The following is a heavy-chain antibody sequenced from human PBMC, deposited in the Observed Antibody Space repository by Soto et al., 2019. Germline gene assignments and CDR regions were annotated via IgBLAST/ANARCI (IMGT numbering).Heavy chain of an antibody. CDR1: GGTFSSYA. V-gene: IGHV1-69*06. D-gene: IGHD3-3*01. J-gene: IGHJ4*02. CDR2: VIPIFGTA. CDR3: AGGDVEIYDFWSGYYPFDY. Sequence: QVQLVQSGAEVKKPGSSVKVSCKASGGTFSSYAISWVRQAPGQGLEWMGGVIPIFGTANYAQKFQGRVTITADKSTSTAFMELSSLRAEDTAVYYCAGGDVEIYDFWSGYYPFDYWGQGTLVTVSS.